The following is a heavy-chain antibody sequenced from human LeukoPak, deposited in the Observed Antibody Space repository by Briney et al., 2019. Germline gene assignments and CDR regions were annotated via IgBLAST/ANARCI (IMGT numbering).Heavy chain of an antibody. CDR3: AKVNSSGWYFYYYYMDV. CDR2: ISGSGGST. J-gene: IGHJ6*03. D-gene: IGHD6-19*01. V-gene: IGHV3-23*01. CDR1: GFPFSSYA. Sequence: GGSLRLSCAASGFPFSSYAKSWVRQAPGKGLEWVSAISGSGGSTYYADSVKGRFTISRDNSKNTLYLQMNSLRAEDTAVYYCAKVNSSGWYFYYYYMDVWGKGTTVTVSS.